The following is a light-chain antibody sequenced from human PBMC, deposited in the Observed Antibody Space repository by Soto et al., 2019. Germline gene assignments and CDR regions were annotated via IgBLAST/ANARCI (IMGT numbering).Light chain of an antibody. J-gene: IGLJ1*01. V-gene: IGLV3-21*02. CDR1: NVGGRS. Sequence: SYELTQPASVSVAPGQTARVTCGGDNVGGRSVHWYQQKPGQAPVLVVYGDSDRPPGIPERFYGSNSGNTATLTISRVEAGDEADYYCQVWDITGDRGVFGAGTKVTVL. CDR3: QVWDITGDRGV. CDR2: GDS.